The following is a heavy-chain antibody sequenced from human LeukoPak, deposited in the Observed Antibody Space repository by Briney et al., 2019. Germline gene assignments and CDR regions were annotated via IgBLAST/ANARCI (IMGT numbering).Heavy chain of an antibody. CDR2: IHTSGST. Sequence: SETLSLTCTVSGVSISNYYWSWIRQPAGKGLEWIGRIHTSGSTNYNPSLESRVTVLVDTSKNQFSLKLSSVTAADTAVYYCARVGMVGGFNWFDPWGQGTLVTVSS. V-gene: IGHV4-4*07. CDR3: ARVGMVGGFNWFDP. J-gene: IGHJ5*02. CDR1: GVSISNYY. D-gene: IGHD3-10*01.